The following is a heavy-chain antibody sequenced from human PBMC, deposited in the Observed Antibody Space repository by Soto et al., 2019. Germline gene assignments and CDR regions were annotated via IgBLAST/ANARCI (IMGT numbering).Heavy chain of an antibody. Sequence: EVQLVESGGGLVKPGGSLRLSYVASGFDFSDYSINWVRQVPGKGLEWVSSLTTTTSTYIHYADSVTGRFTIFRDSTKNSVCLQMDSLKAEDTAIYYCARGERVGDPMFDYWGQGTLVTVSS. CDR1: GFDFSDYS. D-gene: IGHD4-17*01. J-gene: IGHJ4*02. CDR2: LTTTTSTYI. CDR3: ARGERVGDPMFDY. V-gene: IGHV3-21*01.